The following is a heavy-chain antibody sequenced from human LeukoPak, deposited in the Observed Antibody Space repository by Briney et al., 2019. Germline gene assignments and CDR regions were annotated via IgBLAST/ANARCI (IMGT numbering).Heavy chain of an antibody. CDR2: ISSSCSTI. CDR1: GFTFSDYY. J-gene: IGHJ4*02. Sequence: GGSLRLSCAVSGFTFSDYYMNWLRQAPGKGLEWVPYISSSCSTIYYADSVKGRFTISRNNAKNSLYLQMNSLRAEDTAVYYCARVWYSGSYPVDYWGQGTLVTVSS. D-gene: IGHD1-26*01. V-gene: IGHV3-11*04. CDR3: ARVWYSGSYPVDY.